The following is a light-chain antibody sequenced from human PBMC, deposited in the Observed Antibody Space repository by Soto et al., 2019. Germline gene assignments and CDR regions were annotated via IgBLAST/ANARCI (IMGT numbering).Light chain of an antibody. J-gene: IGLJ3*02. V-gene: IGLV2-18*02. CDR2: EVG. CDR3: TSFTTSTTWV. CDR1: SSDVGSYNR. Sequence: QSVLTQPPSVSGSPGQSVAISCTGTSSDVGSYNRVSWYQQHPGTAPKLLIYEVGNRPSGVPDRFSGSKFGNTASLTISGLQAEDEAHYYCTSFTTSTTWVFGGGTKVTVL.